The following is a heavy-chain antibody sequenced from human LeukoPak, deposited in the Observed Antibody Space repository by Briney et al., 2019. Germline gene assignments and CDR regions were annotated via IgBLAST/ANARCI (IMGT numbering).Heavy chain of an antibody. CDR1: GFTFSSYS. CDR2: ISSSSGYI. J-gene: IGHJ4*02. V-gene: IGHV3-21*01. CDR3: ARDRAAMPPYYFDY. Sequence: GGSLRLSCAASGFTFSSYSMNWVRQAPEKGLEWVSSISSSSGYIYYADSVKGRFTISRDNAKNSLYLQMNSLRAEDTAVYYCARDRAAMPPYYFDYWGQGTLVTVSS. D-gene: IGHD2-2*01.